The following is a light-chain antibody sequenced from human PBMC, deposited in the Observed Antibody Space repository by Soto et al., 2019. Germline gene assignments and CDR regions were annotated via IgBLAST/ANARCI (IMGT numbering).Light chain of an antibody. CDR2: AAS. CDR3: QQSYSTPLT. V-gene: IGKV1-39*01. Sequence: IHMAHSPSSLSASVLYRVTITCLSSQTISNYLNLYQQQPGKAPKLLIYAASSVQSGVPSRFIGSGSGTDFTLTISSLQPEDFATYYCQQSYSTPLTFGGGTKVDI. CDR1: QTISNY. J-gene: IGKJ4*01.